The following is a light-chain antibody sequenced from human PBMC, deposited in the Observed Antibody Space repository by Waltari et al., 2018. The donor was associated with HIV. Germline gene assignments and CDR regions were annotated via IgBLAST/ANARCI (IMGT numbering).Light chain of an antibody. CDR1: QTVNNK. J-gene: IGKJ4*01. Sequence: IVMTQSPATLSVSPGERVTLSCRASQTVNNKLAWYQQKPGQSTRLLIYGASTRATGIPAGFSGSGSGTEFTLTINGLRSEDFAVYYCQQYNDWPLTFGGGTKV. CDR3: QQYNDWPLT. V-gene: IGKV3-15*01. CDR2: GAS.